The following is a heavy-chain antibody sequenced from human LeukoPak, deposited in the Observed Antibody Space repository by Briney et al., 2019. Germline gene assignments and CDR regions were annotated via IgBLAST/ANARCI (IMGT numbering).Heavy chain of an antibody. V-gene: IGHV1-8*01. Sequence: ASVTVSFKASGYTFTSYDINWVRQATGQGLEWMGWMNPNSGNTGYAQKFQGRVNMNRNTSISTAYMELSSLRSEDTAVYYCARAVPGTAHMDVWGQGTTVTVSS. CDR2: MNPNSGNT. CDR1: GYTFTSYD. J-gene: IGHJ6*02. CDR3: ARAVPGTAHMDV. D-gene: IGHD6-19*01.